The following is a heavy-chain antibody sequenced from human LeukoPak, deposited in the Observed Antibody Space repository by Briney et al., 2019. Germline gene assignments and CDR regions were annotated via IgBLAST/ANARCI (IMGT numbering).Heavy chain of an antibody. CDR2: IYYSGST. CDR3: ARTYYDFWSGHPYYYYMDV. J-gene: IGHJ6*03. V-gene: IGHV4-59*01. CDR1: GGSISSYY. D-gene: IGHD3-3*01. Sequence: SETLSLTCSVSGGSISSYYWSWIRQPPGKGLEWIGYIYYSGSTNYNPSLKSRVTISVDTSKNQFSLKLSSVTAADTAVYYCARTYYDFWSGHPYYYYMDVWGKGTTVTVSS.